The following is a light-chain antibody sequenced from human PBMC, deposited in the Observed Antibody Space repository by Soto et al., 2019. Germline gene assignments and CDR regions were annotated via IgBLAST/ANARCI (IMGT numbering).Light chain of an antibody. V-gene: IGKV1-9*01. CDR3: QQLNTFPPFFT. CDR2: GAS. Sequence: DIQLTQSPSFLSASVGDRVTITCRASQGIRSYLAWYQQRPGKAPELLIYGASTLRPGGASRFSGSGSGTEFPLTISSLQPEEFATYFWQQLNTFPPFFTFGPGTKVDIK. J-gene: IGKJ3*01. CDR1: QGIRSY.